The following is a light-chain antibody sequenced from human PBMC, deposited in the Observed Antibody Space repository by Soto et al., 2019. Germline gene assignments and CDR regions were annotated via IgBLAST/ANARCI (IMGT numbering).Light chain of an antibody. V-gene: IGKV3-15*01. J-gene: IGKJ1*01. Sequence: DIVMTQSPATLSVSPGERATLPCRASQMVSSSLAWYQQKPGQAPRLLIDGASTRATGIPARFSGSGSGTEFTLTSSSLQSDDVAVYYCQQYDNAVWTFGQGTKVDIK. CDR1: QMVSSS. CDR2: GAS. CDR3: QQYDNAVWT.